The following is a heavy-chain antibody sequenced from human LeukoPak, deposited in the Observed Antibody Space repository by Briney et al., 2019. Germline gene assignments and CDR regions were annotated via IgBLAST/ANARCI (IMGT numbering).Heavy chain of an antibody. Sequence: GGSLRLSCAASGFTFSSYSMNWVRQAPGKGLEWVSSISSSSSYIYYADSVKGRFTISRDNAKNSLYLQMNSLRAEDTAVYYCARSVLGKRNYYGMDVWGQGTTVTVSS. V-gene: IGHV3-21*01. CDR2: ISSSSSYI. CDR1: GFTFSSYS. CDR3: ARSVLGKRNYYGMDV. J-gene: IGHJ6*02. D-gene: IGHD7-27*01.